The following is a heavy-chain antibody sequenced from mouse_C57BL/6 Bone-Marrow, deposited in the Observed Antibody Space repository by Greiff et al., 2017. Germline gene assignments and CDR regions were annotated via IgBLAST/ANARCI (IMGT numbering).Heavy chain of an antibody. CDR1: GYTFTSYW. Sequence: VQLKQSGTVLVRPGASVKMSCKTSGYTFTSYWMHWVKQRPGQGLEWIGAIYPGNSDTSYNQKFKGKVKLTAVPSASTAYMELSRLTNEDSAVYCCTSGGLQLAWFAYWGQGTLVTVSA. V-gene: IGHV1-5*01. CDR3: TSGGLQLAWFAY. D-gene: IGHD4-1*02. CDR2: IYPGNSDT. J-gene: IGHJ3*01.